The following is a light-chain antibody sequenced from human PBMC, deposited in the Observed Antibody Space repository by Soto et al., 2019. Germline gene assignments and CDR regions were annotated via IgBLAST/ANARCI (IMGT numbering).Light chain of an antibody. Sequence: EIVLTQSPGTLSLSPGERATLSCRASQSVSSSYLAWYQQKPGQAPRLLIYGASIRATGIPARFSGSGSGTDFTLTISSLQPDDFATYYCQHYNSYSEAFGQGTKVDIK. CDR1: QSVSSSY. V-gene: IGKV3-20*01. CDR3: QHYNSYSEA. CDR2: GAS. J-gene: IGKJ1*01.